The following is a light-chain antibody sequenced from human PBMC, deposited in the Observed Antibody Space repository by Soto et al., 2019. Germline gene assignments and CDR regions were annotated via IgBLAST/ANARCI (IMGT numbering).Light chain of an antibody. J-gene: IGKJ2*01. Sequence: EIVMTQSQLSLSVTPGEPASISCRSSQSLLHSNGYNYFDWYLQKPGQSPQLLIYWGSNRASGVPDRFSGSGSGTDFTLKISRVEAEDVGVYYCMQALQTPPYTFGQGTKLEIK. V-gene: IGKV2-28*01. CDR3: MQALQTPPYT. CDR2: WGS. CDR1: QSLLHSNGYNY.